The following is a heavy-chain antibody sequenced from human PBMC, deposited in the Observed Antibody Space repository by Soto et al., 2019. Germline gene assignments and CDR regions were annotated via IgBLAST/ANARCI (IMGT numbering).Heavy chain of an antibody. CDR2: IKQDGSEK. V-gene: IGHV3-7*01. CDR3: ARQGSPTPSYYYYYYMDV. J-gene: IGHJ6*03. CDR1: GFTFSSYW. Sequence: HPGGSLRLSCAASGFTFSSYWMSWVRQAPGKGLEWVANIKQDGSEKYYVDSVKGRFTISRDNAKNSLYLQMNSLRAEDTAVYYCARQGSPTPSYYYYYYMDVWGKGTTVTVSS.